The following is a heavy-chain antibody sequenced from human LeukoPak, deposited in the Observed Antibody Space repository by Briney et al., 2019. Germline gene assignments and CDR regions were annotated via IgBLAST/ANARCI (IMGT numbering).Heavy chain of an antibody. CDR1: GGSISSYY. Sequence: PSETLSLTCTVSGGSISSYYWSWIRQPPGKGLEWIGHVFNTGSTNYNPSLKSRVTISVDTSNNLFSLKLTSVTAADTAVYYCARHGYSSAWSDAFDVWGQGTMVTVSS. CDR2: VFNTGST. J-gene: IGHJ3*01. V-gene: IGHV4-59*08. CDR3: ARHGYSSAWSDAFDV. D-gene: IGHD6-19*01.